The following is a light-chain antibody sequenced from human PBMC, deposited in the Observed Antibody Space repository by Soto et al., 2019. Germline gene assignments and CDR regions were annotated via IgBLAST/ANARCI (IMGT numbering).Light chain of an antibody. CDR1: SGDVGGYNY. J-gene: IGLJ1*01. CDR3: SSYTSSSTYV. Sequence: QSALTQPASVSGSPGQSITISCTGTSGDVGGYNYVSWYQQHPGKAPKLMIYDVSNRPSGVSNRFSGSKSGNTASLTISGLQAEDEADSYCSSYTSSSTYVFGTGTKVTVL. CDR2: DVS. V-gene: IGLV2-14*01.